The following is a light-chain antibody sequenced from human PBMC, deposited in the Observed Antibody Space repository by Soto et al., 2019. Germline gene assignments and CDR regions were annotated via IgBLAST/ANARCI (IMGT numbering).Light chain of an antibody. J-gene: IGKJ1*01. Sequence: IEMTRSPGTVSLSPGERATLSCRASQSVSNNYLAWYQQKPGQAPRLLIYGASTRATGIPARFSGSGSGTEFTLTISSLQSEDFAVYYCQQYNIWPKTFGQGTKVDIK. CDR1: QSVSNN. CDR2: GAS. V-gene: IGKV3-15*01. CDR3: QQYNIWPKT.